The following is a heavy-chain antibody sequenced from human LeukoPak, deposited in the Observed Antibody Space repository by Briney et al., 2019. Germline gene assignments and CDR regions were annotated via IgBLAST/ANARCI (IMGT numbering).Heavy chain of an antibody. CDR1: GFTFNNYY. CDR2: INSNGSST. Sequence: PGGSLRLSCAASGFTFNNYYMHWVRQAPGKGLVWVSRINSNGSSTSYADSVKGRFTISRDNAKNTLYLHMNSLRAEDTAVYFCARVGSGWYYWGQGTLVTVSS. V-gene: IGHV3-74*01. D-gene: IGHD6-19*01. CDR3: ARVGSGWYY. J-gene: IGHJ4*02.